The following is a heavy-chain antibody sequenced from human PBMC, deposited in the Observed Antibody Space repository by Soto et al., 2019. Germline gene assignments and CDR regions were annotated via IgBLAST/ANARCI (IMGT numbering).Heavy chain of an antibody. CDR3: ARGGYYDSSGYYYDY. J-gene: IGHJ4*02. Sequence: GGSLRLSCAASGFTFSSYWMSWVRQAPGKGLEWVANIKQDGSEKYYVDSVKGRFTISRDNAKNSLYLQMNSLRAEGTAVYYCARGGYYDSSGYYYDYWGQGTLVTVSS. CDR1: GFTFSSYW. D-gene: IGHD3-22*01. V-gene: IGHV3-7*01. CDR2: IKQDGSEK.